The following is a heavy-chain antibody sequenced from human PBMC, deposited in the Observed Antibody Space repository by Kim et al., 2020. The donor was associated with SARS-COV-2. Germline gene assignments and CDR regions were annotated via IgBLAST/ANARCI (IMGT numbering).Heavy chain of an antibody. Sequence: PSRKSRVTISVDTSKNQCSLKLSSVTAADTAVYYCARRVYDILTGYYVDYWGQGTLVTVSS. CDR3: ARRVYDILTGYYVDY. V-gene: IGHV4-59*01. D-gene: IGHD3-9*01. J-gene: IGHJ4*02.